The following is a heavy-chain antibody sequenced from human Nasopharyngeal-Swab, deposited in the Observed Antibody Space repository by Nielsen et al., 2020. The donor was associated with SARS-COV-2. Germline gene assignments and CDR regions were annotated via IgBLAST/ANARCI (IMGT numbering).Heavy chain of an antibody. J-gene: IGHJ6*03. CDR2: MNPNSGNT. Sequence: ASVKVSCKASGYTFTSYDINWVRQATGQGLEWMGWMNPNSGNTGYAQKFQGRVTMTRNTSISTAYMELRSLRTEDTAVYYCARGFIVATIFHYYYYMDVWGKGTKVTVSS. D-gene: IGHD5-12*01. V-gene: IGHV1-8*01. CDR3: ARGFIVATIFHYYYYMDV. CDR1: GYTFTSYD.